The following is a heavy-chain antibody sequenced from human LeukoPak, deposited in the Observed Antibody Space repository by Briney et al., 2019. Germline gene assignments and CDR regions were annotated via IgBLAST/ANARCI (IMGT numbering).Heavy chain of an antibody. CDR2: IYYSGST. Sequence: PSETLSLTCTVSGGSISSSSYYWGWIRQPPGKGLEWIGSIYYSGSTYYNPSLKSRVTISVDTSKNQFSLKLSSVTAADTAVYYCARHVTRGIFGGYYYFDYWGQGTLVTVSS. D-gene: IGHD3-3*01. CDR3: ARHVTRGIFGGYYYFDY. J-gene: IGHJ4*02. CDR1: GGSISSSSYY. V-gene: IGHV4-39*01.